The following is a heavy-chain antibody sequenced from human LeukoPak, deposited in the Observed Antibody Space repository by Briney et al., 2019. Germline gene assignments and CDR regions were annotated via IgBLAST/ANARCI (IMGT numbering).Heavy chain of an antibody. J-gene: IGHJ6*03. CDR2: INPSGGST. V-gene: IGHV1-46*01. CDR1: GYTFTSYY. CDR3: ARDRVNVVVVAARHYYYYMDV. D-gene: IGHD2-15*01. Sequence: ASVKVSCKASGYTFTSYYIHWVRQAPGQGLEWMGIINPSGGSTSYAQKFQGRVTMTRDMSTSTVYMELSSLRSEDTAVYYCARDRVNVVVVAARHYYYYMDVWGKGTTVTVSS.